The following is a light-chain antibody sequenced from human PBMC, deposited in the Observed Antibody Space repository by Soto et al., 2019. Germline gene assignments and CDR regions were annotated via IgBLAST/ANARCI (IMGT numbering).Light chain of an antibody. J-gene: IGKJ1*01. CDR3: QQYYSYLWT. CDR2: AAS. Sequence: IRMTQSPSSFSASTGDRVTITCRASQGISSYLAWYQQKPGKAPKLLIYAASTLQSGVPSRFSGSGSGTDFTLTISCLQSEDFATYYCQQYYSYLWTFGQGTKVEIK. CDR1: QGISSY. V-gene: IGKV1-8*01.